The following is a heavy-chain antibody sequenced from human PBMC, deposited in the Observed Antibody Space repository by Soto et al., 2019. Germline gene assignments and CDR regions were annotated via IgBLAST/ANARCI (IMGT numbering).Heavy chain of an antibody. J-gene: IGHJ5*02. CDR2: IWYDGSNI. CDR1: GFTFSSYG. CDR3: ARSGASFCSGGSCSPGDWFDP. V-gene: IGHV3-33*01. D-gene: IGHD2-15*01. Sequence: QVQLVESGGGVVQPGRSLRLSCAASGFTFSSYGMHWVRQAPGKGLEWVAVIWYDGSNIYYADSVKGRFTISRDKSKITLYLRMNSLRAEDTAVYYGARSGASFCSGGSCSPGDWFDPWGQGTLVSVSS.